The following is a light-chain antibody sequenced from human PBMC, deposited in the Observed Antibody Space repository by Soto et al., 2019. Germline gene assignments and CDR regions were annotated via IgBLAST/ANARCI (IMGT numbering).Light chain of an antibody. J-gene: IGLJ1*01. V-gene: IGLV1-47*01. CDR1: SSNIGSNY. CDR2: RNN. Sequence: QSVLTQPPSASGTPGQRVTISCSGSSSNIGSNYVYWYQQLPGTAPKLLIYRNNQRPSGVPDRFSGSKSGTSASLAISGLRSEYEADYYCAAWDDSLSALSFGTGTKLTVL. CDR3: AAWDDSLSALS.